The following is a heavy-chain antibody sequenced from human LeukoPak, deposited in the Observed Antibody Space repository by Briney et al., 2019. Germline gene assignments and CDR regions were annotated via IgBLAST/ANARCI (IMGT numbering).Heavy chain of an antibody. V-gene: IGHV4-59*01. Sequence: PPGTLSLTCTVSGGSLCSYYWSWIRQPPGEGLGWGGYIYFSGSTNYNPSLKSRVTISVDTSKNQFSLKLSSVTAADTAVYYCARDAYRYFDYWGQGTLVTVSS. J-gene: IGHJ4*02. CDR3: ARDAYRYFDY. D-gene: IGHD1-14*01. CDR1: GGSLCSYY. CDR2: IYFSGST.